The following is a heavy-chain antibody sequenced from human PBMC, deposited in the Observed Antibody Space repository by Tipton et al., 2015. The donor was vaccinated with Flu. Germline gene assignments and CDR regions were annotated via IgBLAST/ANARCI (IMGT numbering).Heavy chain of an antibody. V-gene: IGHV3-13*01. CDR2: IGTSGDT. D-gene: IGHD7-27*01. J-gene: IGHJ4*02. Sequence: QLVQSGGVVVQPGGSLRLSCAASGFTFDDYAMHWVRQTTGKGLEWVSGIGTSGDTYYPVSVKGRFTISRDNAKNTLYLQMNSLRAEDTAVYYCARDGEIYYFDYWGQGTLVTVSS. CDR1: GFTFDDYA. CDR3: ARDGEIYYFDY.